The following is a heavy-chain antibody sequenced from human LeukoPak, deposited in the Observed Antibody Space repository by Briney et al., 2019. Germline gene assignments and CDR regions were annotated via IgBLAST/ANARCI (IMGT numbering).Heavy chain of an antibody. CDR3: AGKIAAAGEDYFDY. CDR2: INWNGGST. V-gene: IGHV3-20*04. J-gene: IGHJ4*02. Sequence: GGSLRLSCAASGFTFDDYGMSWVRQAPGKGLEWVSGINWNGGSTGYADSVKGRFTISRDNAKNSLYLQMNSLRAEDTALYYCAGKIAAAGEDYFDYWGQGTLVTVSS. D-gene: IGHD6-13*01. CDR1: GFTFDDYG.